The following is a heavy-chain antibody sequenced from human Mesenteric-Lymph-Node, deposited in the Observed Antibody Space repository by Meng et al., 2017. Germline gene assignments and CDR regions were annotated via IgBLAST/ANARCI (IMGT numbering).Heavy chain of an antibody. CDR2: ISSSGSTI. V-gene: IGHV3-48*03. CDR1: GFTFSSYE. CDR3: ASFSSGWYRNPVFDY. J-gene: IGHJ4*02. D-gene: IGHD6-19*01. Sequence: GGSLRLSCAASGFTFSSYEMNWVRQAPGKGLEWVSYISSSGSTIYYADSVKGRFTISRDNAKNSLYLQMNSLRAEDTAVYYCASFSSGWYRNPVFDYWGQGTLVTVSS.